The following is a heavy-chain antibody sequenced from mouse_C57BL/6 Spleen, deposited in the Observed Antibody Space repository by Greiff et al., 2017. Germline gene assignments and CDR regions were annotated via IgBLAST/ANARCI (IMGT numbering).Heavy chain of an antibody. CDR3: ARAGSDAMDY. CDR2: IWTGGGT. D-gene: IGHD1-1*01. Sequence: VKLVESGPGLVAPSQSLSITCTVSGFSLTSYAISWVRQPPGKGLEWLGVIWTGGGTNYNSALKSRLSSSQDNSKSQVFLKMNSLHTDDTARYYCARAGSDAMDYWGQGTSVTVSS. V-gene: IGHV2-9-1*01. J-gene: IGHJ4*01. CDR1: GFSLTSYA.